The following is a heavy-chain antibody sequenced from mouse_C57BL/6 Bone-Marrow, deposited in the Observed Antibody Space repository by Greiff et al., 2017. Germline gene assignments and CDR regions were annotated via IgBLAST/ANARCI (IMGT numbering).Heavy chain of an antibody. Sequence: QVQLQQPGAELVKPGASVKVSCKASGYTFTSYWMHWVKQRPGQGLEWIGRLHPSDSDTNYNQKFKGKATLTVNKSSSTAYMQLSSLPSEDSAVYYCAIVDVYFYSMDYWGQGTSVTVSS. CDR3: AIVDVYFYSMDY. D-gene: IGHD2-3*01. CDR2: LHPSDSDT. CDR1: GYTFTSYW. V-gene: IGHV1-74*01. J-gene: IGHJ4*01.